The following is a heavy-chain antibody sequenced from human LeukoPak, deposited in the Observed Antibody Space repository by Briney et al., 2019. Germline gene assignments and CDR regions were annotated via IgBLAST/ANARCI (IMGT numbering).Heavy chain of an antibody. CDR1: GGSIRSYY. Sequence: PETLSLTCTVSGGSIRSYYWSWIRQPPGKVLEWIAYIYYSGSTNYNPSLKSRVTISVDTSKNQFSLKLSSVTAADTAVYYCARVYYSNSYDYWYFDLWGRGTLVTVSS. CDR2: IYYSGST. V-gene: IGHV4-59*01. J-gene: IGHJ2*01. D-gene: IGHD6-13*01. CDR3: ARVYYSNSYDYWYFDL.